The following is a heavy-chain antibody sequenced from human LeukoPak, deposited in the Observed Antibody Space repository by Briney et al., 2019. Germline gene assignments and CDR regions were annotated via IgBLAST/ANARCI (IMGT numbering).Heavy chain of an antibody. J-gene: IGHJ4*02. CDR1: GLTFTDYW. V-gene: IGHV3-7*01. CDR2: IKKDGSKT. Sequence: RGSLRLSCPTSGLTFTDYWMTWVRQAPGKGLEWVANIKKDGSKTFYVDSVKGRFTISRDKSKHAPYMQMNSLRAEGTGVYFCARGQTLTFWGQGTLVTASS. CDR3: ARGQTLTF.